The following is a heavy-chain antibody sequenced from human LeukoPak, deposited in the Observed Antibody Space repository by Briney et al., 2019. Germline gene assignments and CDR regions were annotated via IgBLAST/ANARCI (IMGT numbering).Heavy chain of an antibody. CDR2: INPSSGGT. CDR3: ARGPLEGISLSLY. V-gene: IGHV1-2*02. CDR1: GYTFTGCY. J-gene: IGHJ4*02. Sequence: ASVKVSCKASGYTFTGCYMHWVRQAPGQGLEWMGWINPSSGGTNYAQKFQGRVTMTRDTSISTAYMELSRLRSDDTAVYYCARGPLEGISLSLYWGQGTLVTVSS. D-gene: IGHD6-13*01.